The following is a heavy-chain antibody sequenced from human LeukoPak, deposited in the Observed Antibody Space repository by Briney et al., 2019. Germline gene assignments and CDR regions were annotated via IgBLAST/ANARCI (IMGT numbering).Heavy chain of an antibody. CDR2: ISWNSGSI. D-gene: IGHD3-10*01. CDR3: AKDEGFGELFLFDY. V-gene: IGHV3-9*01. CDR1: GFTFDDYA. J-gene: IGHJ4*02. Sequence: GGSLRLSCAASGFTFDDYAMHWVRQAPGKGLEWVSGISWNSGSIGYADSVKGRFTISRDNAKNSLYLQMNSLRAEDTALYYCAKDEGFGELFLFDYWGQGTLVTVSP.